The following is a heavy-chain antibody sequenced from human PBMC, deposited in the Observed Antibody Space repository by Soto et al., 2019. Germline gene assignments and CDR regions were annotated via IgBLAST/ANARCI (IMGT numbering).Heavy chain of an antibody. J-gene: IGHJ4*02. CDR1: GFTLSSYA. D-gene: IGHD3-22*01. Sequence: EVQLLESGGGLVQPGGSRRLSCAASGFTLSSYAMSWARQAPGKGLEWVSAISGSGGTTYYADTVKGRFTISRDTSKNTLYLQMNSLRAEDTAVYYCAKVERYYYDSSGYYSSPLFWGQGTLVTVSS. CDR3: AKVERYYYDSSGYYSSPLF. V-gene: IGHV3-23*01. CDR2: ISGSGGTT.